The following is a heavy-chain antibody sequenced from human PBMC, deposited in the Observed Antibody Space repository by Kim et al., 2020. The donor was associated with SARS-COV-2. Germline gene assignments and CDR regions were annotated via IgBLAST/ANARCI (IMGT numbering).Heavy chain of an antibody. D-gene: IGHD5-18*01. Sequence: SETLSLTCTVSGGSISSYYWSWIRQPPGKGLEWIGYIYYSGSTNYNPSLKSRVTISVDTSKNQFSLKLSSVTAADTAVYYCASGPDTAMVTGFDYWGQGTLGTVSS. CDR2: IYYSGST. CDR1: GGSISSYY. V-gene: IGHV4-59*01. J-gene: IGHJ4*02. CDR3: ASGPDTAMVTGFDY.